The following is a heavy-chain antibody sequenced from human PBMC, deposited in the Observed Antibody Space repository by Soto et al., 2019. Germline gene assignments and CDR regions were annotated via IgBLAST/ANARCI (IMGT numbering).Heavy chain of an antibody. CDR1: GYTFTSYD. Sequence: GASVKVSCKASGYTFTSYDINWVRQATGQGLEWMGWMNPNSGNTGYAQKFQGRVTMTRNTSISTAYMELSSLRSEDTAVYYCARRLYYDFWSGYSRGWFDPWGQGTLVTVS. CDR2: MNPNSGNT. V-gene: IGHV1-8*01. J-gene: IGHJ5*02. CDR3: ARRLYYDFWSGYSRGWFDP. D-gene: IGHD3-3*01.